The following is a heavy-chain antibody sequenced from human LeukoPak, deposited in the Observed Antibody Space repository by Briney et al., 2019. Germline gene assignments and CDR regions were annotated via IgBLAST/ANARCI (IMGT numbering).Heavy chain of an antibody. Sequence: SVKVSCKASGGTFSSYAISWVRQAPGQGLEWMGRIIPILGIANYAQKFQGRVTITADKSTSTAYMELSSLRAEDTAVYYRALFIAARQNGIGYYFDYWGQGTLVTVSS. J-gene: IGHJ4*02. D-gene: IGHD6-6*01. CDR1: GGTFSSYA. CDR3: ALFIAARQNGIGYYFDY. V-gene: IGHV1-69*04. CDR2: IIPILGIA.